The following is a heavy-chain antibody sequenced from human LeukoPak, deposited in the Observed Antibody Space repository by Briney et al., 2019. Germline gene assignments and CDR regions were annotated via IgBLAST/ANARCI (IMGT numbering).Heavy chain of an antibody. V-gene: IGHV3-21*01. D-gene: IGHD1-14*01. CDR3: ATETIGRHYDY. CDR1: GFTFSSCG. J-gene: IGHJ4*02. CDR2: IGPTRTDR. Sequence: GGSLTLSCAASGFTFSSCGFNWVRQAPGKGLEWVSSIGPTRTDRYYADSVRGRFTISRDNAKNSMYLQMDSLRDEDTAVYYCATETIGRHYDYWGQGTLLTVSS.